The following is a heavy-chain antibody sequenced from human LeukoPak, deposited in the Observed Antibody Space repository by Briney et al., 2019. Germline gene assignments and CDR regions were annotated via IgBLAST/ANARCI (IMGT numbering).Heavy chain of an antibody. V-gene: IGHV3-30-3*02. Sequence: QPGRSLRLSCAASGFTFSSYAVHWVRQAPGKGLEWVAVISYDGSNKYYADSVKGRFTISRDNSKNTLYLQMNSLRAEDTAVYYCAKRRLNYYGSSHGMDVWGQGTTVTVSS. CDR1: GFTFSSYA. CDR3: AKRRLNYYGSSHGMDV. CDR2: ISYDGSNK. D-gene: IGHD3-10*01. J-gene: IGHJ6*02.